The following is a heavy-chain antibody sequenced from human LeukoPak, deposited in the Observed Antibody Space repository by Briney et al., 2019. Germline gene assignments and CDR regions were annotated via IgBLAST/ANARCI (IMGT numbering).Heavy chain of an antibody. CDR1: GFTFSSYW. Sequence: GGSLRLSCAASGFTFSSYWMSWVRQAPGKGLEWVANIKQDGSEKYYVDSVKGRFTISRDNAKNSLYLQMNSLRAEDTAVYYCARHSSGWDYYYYYYMDVWGKGTTVTVSS. CDR2: IKQDGSEK. CDR3: ARHSSGWDYYYYYYMDV. J-gene: IGHJ6*03. V-gene: IGHV3-7*01. D-gene: IGHD6-19*01.